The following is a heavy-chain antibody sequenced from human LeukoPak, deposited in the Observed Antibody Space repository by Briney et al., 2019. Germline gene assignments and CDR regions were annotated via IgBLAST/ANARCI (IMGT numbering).Heavy chain of an antibody. J-gene: IGHJ6*02. CDR2: INVGNGNT. CDR3: ASPAAAYYYYYGMDV. D-gene: IGHD2-2*01. Sequence: ASVKVSCKASGYTFTSYAMHWVRQAPGQRLEWMGWINVGNGNTKYSQKFQGRVTITRDTSASTAYMELSSLRSEDTAVYYCASPAAAYYYYYGMDVWGQGTTVTVSS. CDR1: GYTFTSYA. V-gene: IGHV1-3*01.